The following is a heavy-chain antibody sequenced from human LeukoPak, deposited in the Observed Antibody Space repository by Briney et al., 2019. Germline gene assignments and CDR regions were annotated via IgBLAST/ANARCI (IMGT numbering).Heavy chain of an antibody. CDR2: IYTSGST. CDR3: ARDGNIAAAGSARYYFDY. D-gene: IGHD6-13*01. CDR1: GGSISSYY. Sequence: KPSETLSLTCTVSGGSISSYYWSWIRQPAGKGLEWIGRIYTSGSTNYNPSLKSRVTMSVDTSKNQFSLKLSSVTAADTAVYYCARDGNIAAAGSARYYFDYWGQGTLVTVSS. J-gene: IGHJ4*02. V-gene: IGHV4-4*07.